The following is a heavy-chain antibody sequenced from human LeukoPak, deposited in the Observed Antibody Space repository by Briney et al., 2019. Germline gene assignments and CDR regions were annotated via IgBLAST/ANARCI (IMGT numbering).Heavy chain of an antibody. V-gene: IGHV1-2*02. J-gene: IGHJ6*03. CDR2: INPNSGDT. Sequence: ASVKVSCKASGYTFTGYYMHWVRQAPGQGLEWMGWINPNSGDTNYAQKFQGRVTVTRDTSISTAYMELSRLRSDDTAVYYCARVGGYCSGGSCFPYYYMDVWGKGTTVTVSS. CDR3: ARVGGYCSGGSCFPYYYMDV. D-gene: IGHD2-15*01. CDR1: GYTFTGYY.